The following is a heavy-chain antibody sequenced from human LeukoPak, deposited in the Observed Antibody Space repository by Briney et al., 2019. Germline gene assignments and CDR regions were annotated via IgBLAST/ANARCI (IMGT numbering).Heavy chain of an antibody. V-gene: IGHV1-2*02. J-gene: IGHJ4*02. CDR3: ARDTNRYSGSYPFDY. D-gene: IGHD1-26*01. CDR1: GYTFTGYY. CDR2: INPNSGGT. Sequence: ASVKVSCNASGYTFTGYYMHWVRQAPGQGLEWMGWINPNSGGTNYAQKFQGRVTMTRDTSISTAYMELSRLRSDDTAVYYCARDTNRYSGSYPFDYWGQGTLVTVSS.